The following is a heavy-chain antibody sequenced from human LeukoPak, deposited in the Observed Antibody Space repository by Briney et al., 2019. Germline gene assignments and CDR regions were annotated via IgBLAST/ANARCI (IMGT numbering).Heavy chain of an antibody. D-gene: IGHD3-10*01. V-gene: IGHV3-23*01. CDR3: AKIGYGSGSSKRYYFDY. CDR2: ISGSGDTT. Sequence: GGSLRLSCAASGFTFSDYYMSWIRQAPGKGLEWVSSISGSGDTTYYADPVKGRFTISRDNSKNTLYLQMNSLRAEDTAVYYCAKIGYGSGSSKRYYFDYWGQGTLVTVSS. CDR1: GFTFSDYY. J-gene: IGHJ4*02.